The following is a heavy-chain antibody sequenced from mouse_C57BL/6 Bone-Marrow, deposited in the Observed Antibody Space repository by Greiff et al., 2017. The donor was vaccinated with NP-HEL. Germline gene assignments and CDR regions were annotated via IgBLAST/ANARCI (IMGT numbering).Heavy chain of an antibody. D-gene: IGHD4-1*01. CDR1: GFTFSSYG. CDR2: ISSGGSYT. CDR3: ARQLTGTGY. J-gene: IGHJ2*01. V-gene: IGHV5-6*01. Sequence: EVKLMESGGDLVKPGGSLKLSCAASGFTFSSYGMSWVRQTPDKRLEWVATISSGGSYTYYPDSVKGRFTISRDNAKNTLYLQMSSLKSEDTAMYYCARQLTGTGYWGQGTTLTVSS.